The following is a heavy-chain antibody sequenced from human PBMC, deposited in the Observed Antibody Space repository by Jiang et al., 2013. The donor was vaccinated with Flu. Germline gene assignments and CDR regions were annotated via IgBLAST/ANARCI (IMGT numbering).Heavy chain of an antibody. V-gene: IGHV4-39*07. CDR2: INYSGST. CDR3: ARQPAHDYGDYRRAFDI. J-gene: IGHJ3*02. CDR1: GASISSSDYY. D-gene: IGHD4-17*01. Sequence: LLKPSETLSLTCTVSGASISSSDYYWGWIRQSPGKRLQWIGSINYSGSTYYTPSLNSRVTISIDTSKNQFSLKVTSVAAPDTALYYCARQPAHDYGDYRRAFDIWGQGAMVTVSS.